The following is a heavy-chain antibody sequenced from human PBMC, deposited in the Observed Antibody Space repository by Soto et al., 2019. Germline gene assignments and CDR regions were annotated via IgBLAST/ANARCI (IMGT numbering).Heavy chain of an antibody. Sequence: LSLTCTVSGGSISSYYWSWIRQPPGKGLEWIGYIYYSGSTNYNPSLKSRVTISVDTSKNQFSLKLSSVTAADTAVYYCARDYYDSSGYSRLDAFDIWGQGTMVTVSS. V-gene: IGHV4-59*01. CDR2: IYYSGST. CDR1: GGSISSYY. D-gene: IGHD3-22*01. J-gene: IGHJ3*02. CDR3: ARDYYDSSGYSRLDAFDI.